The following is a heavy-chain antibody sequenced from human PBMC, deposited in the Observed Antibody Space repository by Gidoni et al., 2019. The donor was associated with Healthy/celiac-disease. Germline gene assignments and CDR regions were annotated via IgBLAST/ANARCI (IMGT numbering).Heavy chain of an antibody. Sequence: QVQLVESGGGVVQPGRSLRLSCAASGFTFRSSGMHLVRQAPGKGLEWVAVIWYDGSNKYYADSVKGRFTISRDNSKNTLYLQMNSLRAEDTAVYYCARDSLRYCSGGSCSFDYWGQGTLVTVSS. D-gene: IGHD2-15*01. CDR1: GFTFRSSG. J-gene: IGHJ4*02. CDR3: ARDSLRYCSGGSCSFDY. CDR2: IWYDGSNK. V-gene: IGHV3-33*01.